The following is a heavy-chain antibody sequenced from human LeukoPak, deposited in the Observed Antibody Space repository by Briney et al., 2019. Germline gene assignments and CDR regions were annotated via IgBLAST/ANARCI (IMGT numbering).Heavy chain of an antibody. Sequence: GGSLRLSCAASGXTFSSYWVSWIRQAPGKGLEWVANIKQDGNEKYYVDSVKGRFTISRDNAKNSLYLQMNSLRAEDTAVYYCAREDYDSPGDYWGQGTLVTVSS. J-gene: IGHJ4*02. CDR2: IKQDGNEK. D-gene: IGHD3-22*01. V-gene: IGHV3-7*05. CDR1: GXTFSSYW. CDR3: AREDYDSPGDY.